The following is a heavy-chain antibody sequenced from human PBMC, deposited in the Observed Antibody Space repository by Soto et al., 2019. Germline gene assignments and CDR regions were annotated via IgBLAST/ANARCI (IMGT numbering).Heavy chain of an antibody. V-gene: IGHV3-23*01. CDR1: GFTFSSFA. Sequence: EVQLLESGGGLVQPGGSLRLSCAASGFTFSSFALSWVRQAPGKGLEWVSAISGSGGGTDYADSVKGRFTVSRDNSKNTLYLQMTSLRAEDTAVYYCAGPGYSSQDYWGQGTLVTVSS. J-gene: IGHJ4*02. CDR3: AGPGYSSQDY. CDR2: ISGSGGGT. D-gene: IGHD5-18*01.